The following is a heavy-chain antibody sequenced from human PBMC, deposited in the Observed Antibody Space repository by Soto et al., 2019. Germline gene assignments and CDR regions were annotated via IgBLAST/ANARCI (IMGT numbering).Heavy chain of an antibody. V-gene: IGHV4-34*01. CDR1: GGSFSGYY. D-gene: IGHD2-2*01. J-gene: IGHJ5*02. Sequence: SETLSLTCAVYGGSFSGYYWSWIRQPPGKGLEWIGEINHSGSTNYNPSLKSRVTISVDTSKNQFSLKLSSVTAADTAVYYCATGFLYCSSTSCPNWFDPWGQGTLVTVSS. CDR3: ATGFLYCSSTSCPNWFDP. CDR2: INHSGST.